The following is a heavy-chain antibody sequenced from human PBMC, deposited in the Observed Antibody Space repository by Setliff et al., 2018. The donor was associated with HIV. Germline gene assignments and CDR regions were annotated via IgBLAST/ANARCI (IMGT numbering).Heavy chain of an antibody. CDR1: GYTFTGYY. V-gene: IGHV1-2*06. CDR3: ARESRDIVATSPLDY. Sequence: ASVKVSCKASGYTFTGYYRHWVRQAPGQGLEWMGRINPNSGGTKYAQKFQVRVTMTRDTSINTAYMELSRLISDDTAVYYCARESRDIVATSPLDYWGQGTLVTVSS. J-gene: IGHJ4*02. CDR2: INPNSGGT. D-gene: IGHD5-12*01.